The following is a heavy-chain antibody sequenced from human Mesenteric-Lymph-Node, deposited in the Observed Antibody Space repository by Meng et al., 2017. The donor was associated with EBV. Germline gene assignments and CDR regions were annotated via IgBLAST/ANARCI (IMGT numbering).Heavy chain of an antibody. CDR2: IYHSGST. V-gene: IGHV4-4*02. CDR1: EGSIRSSNW. J-gene: IGHJ4*02. Sequence: VRMQRCGAGLVELSGTRSLACAVSEGSIRSSNWWSWVRQPPGKGLEWIGEIYHSGSTNYNPSLKSRVTISVDKSKNQFSLKLSSVTAADTAVYYCARGGSGWYQVGSYWGQGTLVTVSS. CDR3: ARGGSGWYQVGSY. D-gene: IGHD6-19*01.